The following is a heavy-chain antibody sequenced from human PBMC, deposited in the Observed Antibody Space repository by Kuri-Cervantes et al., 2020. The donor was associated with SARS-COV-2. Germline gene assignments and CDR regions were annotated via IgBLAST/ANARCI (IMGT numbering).Heavy chain of an antibody. J-gene: IGHJ5*02. V-gene: IGHV3-48*03. CDR3: APPVGGNSVPST. CDR1: GFTFSSYK. CDR2: ISCSGSTI. D-gene: IGHD4-23*01. Sequence: GGSLRLSCAASGFTFSSYKMNWVRQAPGKWLEWVSYISCSGSTIYYADSVKGRFTISRDNAKNSLYPQMNSLRAEDTADYYCAPPVGGNSVPSTWGQGTLVTVSS.